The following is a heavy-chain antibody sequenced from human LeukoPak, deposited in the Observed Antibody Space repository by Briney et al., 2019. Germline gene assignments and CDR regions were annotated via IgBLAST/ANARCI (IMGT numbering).Heavy chain of an antibody. V-gene: IGHV3-48*01. CDR1: GFTFSSYS. D-gene: IGHD2-8*01. CDR3: ARRYCTNGVCYTIDY. Sequence: PGGSLRLSCAASGFTFSSYSMNWVRQAPGKGLEWVSYISSSSSTIYYADSVKGRFTISRDNAKNSLYLQMNSLRAEDTAVYYCARRYCTNGVCYTIDYWGQGTLVTVSS. CDR2: ISSSSSTI. J-gene: IGHJ4*02.